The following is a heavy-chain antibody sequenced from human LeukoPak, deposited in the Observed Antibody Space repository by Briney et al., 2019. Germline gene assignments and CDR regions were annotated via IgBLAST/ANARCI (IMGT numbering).Heavy chain of an antibody. Sequence: SVKVSCKASGDTFNSCAINWVRQAPAQGLEWIGQVIPIFGTTNFAQKFQGRVTINADESTSTAYMELSSLRSEDAAVYYCACRIVGASTGFDYWGQGTLVTVSS. CDR1: GDTFNSCA. D-gene: IGHD1-26*01. CDR2: VIPIFGTT. CDR3: ACRIVGASTGFDY. J-gene: IGHJ4*02. V-gene: IGHV1-69*13.